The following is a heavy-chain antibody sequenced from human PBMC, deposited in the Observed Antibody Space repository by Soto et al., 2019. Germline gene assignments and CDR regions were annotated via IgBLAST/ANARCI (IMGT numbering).Heavy chain of an antibody. CDR2: IYYSGST. J-gene: IGHJ5*02. CDR1: GGSISSYY. D-gene: IGHD3-3*01. CDR3: ARLHYDFWSAQGWFDP. Sequence: SETLSLTCTVSGGSISSYYWSWIRQPPGKGLEWIGYIYYSGSTNYNPSLKSRVTISVDTSKNQFSLKLSSVTAADTAVYYCARLHYDFWSAQGWFDPWGQGTLVTVSS. V-gene: IGHV4-59*08.